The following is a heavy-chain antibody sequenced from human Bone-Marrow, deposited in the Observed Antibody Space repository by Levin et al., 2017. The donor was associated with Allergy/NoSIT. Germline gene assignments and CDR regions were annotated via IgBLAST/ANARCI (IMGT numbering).Heavy chain of an antibody. J-gene: IGHJ4*02. CDR2: IYWDDDK. V-gene: IGHV2-5*02. CDR1: GFSLNNNGEA. CDR3: THSRYFKSRLFGGSISPFDY. Sequence: SGPTLVKPTQTLTLTCAVSGFSLNNNGEAVAWVRQAPGKALEWLALIYWDDDKHYNPSLKSRLAITKDTSKNQVVFTMTNMAPLDTGTYFCTHSRYFKSRLFGGSISPFDYWGQGAPVTVSS. D-gene: IGHD3-9*01.